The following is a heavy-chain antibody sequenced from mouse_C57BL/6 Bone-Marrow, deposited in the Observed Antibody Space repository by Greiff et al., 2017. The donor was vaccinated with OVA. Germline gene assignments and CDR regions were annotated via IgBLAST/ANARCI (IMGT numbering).Heavy chain of an antibody. CDR1: GYTFTSYW. V-gene: IGHV1-59*01. D-gene: IGHD1-1*01. J-gene: IGHJ3*01. Sequence: QVQLQQPGAELVRPGTSVKLSCKASGYTFTSYWMHWVKQRPGQGLEWIGVIDPSDSYTNYNQKFKGKATLTVDTSSSTAYMQLSSLTSEDSAVYYCARDYGSVPFAYWGQGTLVTVSA. CDR3: ARDYGSVPFAY. CDR2: IDPSDSYT.